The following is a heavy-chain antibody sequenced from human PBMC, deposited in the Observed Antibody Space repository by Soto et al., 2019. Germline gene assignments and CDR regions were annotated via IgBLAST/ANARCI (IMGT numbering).Heavy chain of an antibody. D-gene: IGHD3-16*02. CDR3: ARDPIMITFGGVSVNPPDAFDI. J-gene: IGHJ3*02. CDR1: GFTFSSYG. Sequence: QVQLVESGGGVVQPGRSLRLSCAASGFTFSSYGMHWVRQAPGKGLEWVAVIWYDGSNKYYADSVKGRFTISRDNSKNTLYLQMNSLRAEYTAVYYCARDPIMITFGGVSVNPPDAFDIWGQGTMVTVSS. CDR2: IWYDGSNK. V-gene: IGHV3-33*01.